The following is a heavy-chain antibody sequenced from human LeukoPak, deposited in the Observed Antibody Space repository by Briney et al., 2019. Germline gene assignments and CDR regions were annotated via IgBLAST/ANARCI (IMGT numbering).Heavy chain of an antibody. Sequence: SETLSLTCTVSGGSISSYYWSWIRQPPGKGLEWIGYIYYSGSTNYNPSLKSRVTISVDTSKNQFSLKLSSVTAADTAVYYCARDRADCSSTSRYAHDMDVWGQGTTVTVSS. D-gene: IGHD2-2*01. CDR3: ARDRADCSSTSRYAHDMDV. V-gene: IGHV4-59*01. CDR2: IYYSGST. J-gene: IGHJ6*02. CDR1: GGSISSYY.